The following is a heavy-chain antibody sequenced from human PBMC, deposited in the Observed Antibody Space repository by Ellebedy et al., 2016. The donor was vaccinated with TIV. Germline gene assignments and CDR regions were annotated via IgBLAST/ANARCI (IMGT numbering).Heavy chain of an antibody. J-gene: IGHJ4*02. CDR3: AKDIYSYDKGDFDY. CDR2: ISWNSGSI. Sequence: SLKISXAASGFTFDDSAMHWVRQAPGKGLEWVSGISWNSGSIGYADSVKGRFTISRDNAKNSLYLQMNSLRAEDTALYYCAKDIYSYDKGDFDYWGQGTLVTVSS. D-gene: IGHD5-18*01. CDR1: GFTFDDSA. V-gene: IGHV3-9*01.